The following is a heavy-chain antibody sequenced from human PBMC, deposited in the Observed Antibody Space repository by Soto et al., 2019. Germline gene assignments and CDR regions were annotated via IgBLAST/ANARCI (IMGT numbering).Heavy chain of an antibody. CDR3: AKEGIGTVTNYYYYYGMDV. CDR2: ISGSGGST. CDR1: GVTLSSYA. J-gene: IGHJ6*02. D-gene: IGHD4-4*01. Sequence: XGSLRLSCAASGVTLSSYAMSWVRQAPGKGLDWVSAISGSGGSTYYADSVKGRFTISRDNSKNTLYLQMNSLRAEDTAVYYCAKEGIGTVTNYYYYYGMDVWGQGPTVTVSS. V-gene: IGHV3-23*01.